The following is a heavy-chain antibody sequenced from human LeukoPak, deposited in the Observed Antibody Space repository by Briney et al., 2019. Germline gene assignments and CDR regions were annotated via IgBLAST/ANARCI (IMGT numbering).Heavy chain of an antibody. V-gene: IGHV3-33*01. CDR2: IYFDGSNQ. J-gene: IGHJ5*02. CDR3: ARGGYCSSTSCSHARWFDP. D-gene: IGHD2-2*01. CDR1: GFTFRSYG. Sequence: GGSLRLSCVAFGFTFRSYGMHWVRQAPGKGLEWLAIIYFDGSNQYYADSVKGRFTISRDNSKNTLYLQMSSLRAEDTAVYYCARGGYCSSTSCSHARWFDPWGQGTLVTVSS.